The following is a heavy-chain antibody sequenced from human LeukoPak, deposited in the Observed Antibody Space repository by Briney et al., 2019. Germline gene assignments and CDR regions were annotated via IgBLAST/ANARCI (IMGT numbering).Heavy chain of an antibody. J-gene: IGHJ2*01. V-gene: IGHV4-34*01. CDR1: GGSFSGYY. CDR3: ARLKLGAYFDL. Sequence: SETLSLTCAVYGGSFSGYYWSWIRQPPGKGLEWIGEINHSGSTNYNPSLKSRVTISVDTSKNQFSLKLSSVTAADTAVYYCARLKLGAYFDLWGRGTLVTVSS. CDR2: INHSGST. D-gene: IGHD3-16*01.